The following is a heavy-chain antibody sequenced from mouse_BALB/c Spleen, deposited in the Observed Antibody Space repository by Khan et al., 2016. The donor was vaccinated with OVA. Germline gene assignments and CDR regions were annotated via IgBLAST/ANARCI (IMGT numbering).Heavy chain of an antibody. V-gene: IGHV3-2*02. CDR1: GYSITSDYA. J-gene: IGHJ1*01. CDR2: INYSGST. D-gene: IGHD3-3*01. Sequence: VQLKESGPGLVKPSQSLSLTCTVTGYSITSDYAWNWIRQFPGNKLEWLGYINYSGSTGYNPSLKSQISITRDTSKNQFFLRLISVTTEDTSTYFCAAGLAVWYFDVWGAGTTVTVSS. CDR3: AAGLAVWYFDV.